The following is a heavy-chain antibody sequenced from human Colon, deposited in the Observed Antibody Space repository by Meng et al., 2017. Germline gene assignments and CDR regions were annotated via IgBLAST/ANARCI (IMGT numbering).Heavy chain of an antibody. D-gene: IGHD1-26*01. V-gene: IGHV3-7*01. J-gene: IGHJ4*02. CDR1: RFTFSVNW. CDR2: IKEDGTEK. CDR3: VRVRTGSCDY. Sequence: GGSLRLSCVASRFTFSVNWMGWVRQAPGKGLEWVAIIKEDGTEKYYVDSVKGRFTISRDNAKKSLYLQMNSLRVEDSAAYYCVRVRTGSCDYWGQGTLVTVSS.